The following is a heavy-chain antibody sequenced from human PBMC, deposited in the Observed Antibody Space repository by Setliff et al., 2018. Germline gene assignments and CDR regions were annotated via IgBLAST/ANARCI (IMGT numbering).Heavy chain of an antibody. D-gene: IGHD2-15*01. V-gene: IGHV4-34*01. CDR3: ARDPTSGARFRAFDI. Sequence: SETLSLTCAVYGGSFSGYYWSWIRQPPGKGLEWIGELNHSGSTNYNPSLKSRVTISVDTSKNQFSLKLSSVTAADTAVYYCARDPTSGARFRAFDIWGQGTMVTVSS. J-gene: IGHJ3*02. CDR1: GGSFSGYY. CDR2: LNHSGST.